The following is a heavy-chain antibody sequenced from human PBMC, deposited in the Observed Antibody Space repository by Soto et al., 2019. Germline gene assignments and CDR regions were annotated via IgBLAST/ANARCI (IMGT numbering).Heavy chain of an antibody. CDR1: GYTFRAYS. CDR2: INGVNGTT. D-gene: IGHD4-4*01. J-gene: IGHJ4*02. V-gene: IGHV1-3*01. CDR3: ARGSNAGLDY. Sequence: QVQVVQSGAEVNKPGASVKVSCKASGYTFRAYSMNWVRQAPGQRLEWMGWINGVNGTTEYSQTFQGRVTITRDTSASIAYMELSSLRPEDTAVYYCARGSNAGLDYWGQGTLVTVSS.